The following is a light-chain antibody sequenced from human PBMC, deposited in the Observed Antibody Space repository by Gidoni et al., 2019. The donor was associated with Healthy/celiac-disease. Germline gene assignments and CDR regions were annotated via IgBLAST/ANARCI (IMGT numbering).Light chain of an antibody. Sequence: DIQMTQSPSSVPASVGDRGTITCRASQGISSWLAWYPQKPGKAPKLLIYAASSLQSGVPSRFSGSGSGTDFTLTISRLQPEGFATYYCQQANSFPLTFGGGTKVEIK. CDR3: QQANSFPLT. CDR2: AAS. V-gene: IGKV1D-12*01. J-gene: IGKJ4*01. CDR1: QGISSW.